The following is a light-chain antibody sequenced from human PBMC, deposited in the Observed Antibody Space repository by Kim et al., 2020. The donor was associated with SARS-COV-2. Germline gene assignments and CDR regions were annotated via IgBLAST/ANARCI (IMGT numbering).Light chain of an antibody. CDR1: QSISNW. CDR3: QQYSHYWT. J-gene: IGKJ1*01. CDR2: KAS. V-gene: IGKV1-5*03. Sequence: DIQMTQSPSTLSASVGDRVTITCRASQSISNWLAWYQQRPGKAPKPLIYKASTLESGVPSRFSGSGSGTEFTLTISSLQPEDFATYYCQQYSHYWTFGQGTKVDIK.